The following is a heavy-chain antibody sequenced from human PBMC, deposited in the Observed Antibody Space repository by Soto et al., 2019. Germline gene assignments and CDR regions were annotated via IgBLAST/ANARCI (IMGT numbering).Heavy chain of an antibody. Sequence: PGGSLRLSCAASGFTFSSYGMHWVRQAPGKGLEWVAVIWYDGSNKYYADSVKGRFTISRDNSKNTLYLQMNSLRAEDTAVYYCARDPTALGARTFDYWGQGTLVTVSS. CDR3: ARDPTALGARTFDY. V-gene: IGHV3-33*01. CDR1: GFTFSSYG. D-gene: IGHD3-3*02. J-gene: IGHJ4*02. CDR2: IWYDGSNK.